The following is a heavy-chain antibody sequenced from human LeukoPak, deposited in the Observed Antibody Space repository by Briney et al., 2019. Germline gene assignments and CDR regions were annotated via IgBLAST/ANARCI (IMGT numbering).Heavy chain of an antibody. CDR1: GFTFSSYD. Sequence: GGSLRLSCAASGFTFSSYDMSWVRQAPGSRLEWVTDITGSGGSTYYADSVKGRFTISRDNSKNTLYLQMNSLRAEDTAVYYCAKGNWGERLDWYFDLWGRGTLVTVSS. CDR2: ITGSGGST. D-gene: IGHD1-26*01. CDR3: AKGNWGERLDWYFDL. J-gene: IGHJ2*01. V-gene: IGHV3-23*01.